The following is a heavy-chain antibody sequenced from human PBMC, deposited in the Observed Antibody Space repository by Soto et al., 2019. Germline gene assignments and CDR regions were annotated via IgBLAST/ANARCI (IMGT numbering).Heavy chain of an antibody. CDR3: AKAPADYGDYSSVWFDP. Sequence: GGSLRLSCAASGFTFSSYAMSWVRQAPGKGLEWVSAISGSGGSTYYADSVKGRFTISRDNSKNTLYLQMNSLRAEDTAVYYCAKAPADYGDYSSVWFDPWGQGTLVTVSS. CDR1: GFTFSSYA. V-gene: IGHV3-23*01. CDR2: ISGSGGST. J-gene: IGHJ5*02. D-gene: IGHD4-17*01.